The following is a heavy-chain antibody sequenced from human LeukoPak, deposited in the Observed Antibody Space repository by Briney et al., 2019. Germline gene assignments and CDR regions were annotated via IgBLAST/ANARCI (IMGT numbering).Heavy chain of an antibody. D-gene: IGHD6-13*01. CDR3: APPPIAATEN. J-gene: IGHJ4*02. CDR1: GFTFSDYW. CDR2: IKQDGSDK. V-gene: IGHV3-7*01. Sequence: GGSLRLSCAASGFTFSDYWMSWVRQAPGEGLEWVANIKQDGSDKNYVDSVKGRSTISRDNAKKSLYLQMNSLRAEDTAVYYCAPPPIAATENWGQGTLVTVSS.